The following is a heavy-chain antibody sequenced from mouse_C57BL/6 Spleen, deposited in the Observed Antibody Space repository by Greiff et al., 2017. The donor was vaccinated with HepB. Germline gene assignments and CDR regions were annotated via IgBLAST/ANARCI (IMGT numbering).Heavy chain of an antibody. J-gene: IGHJ2*01. Sequence: QVQLQQPGAELVRPGSSVKLSCKASGYTFTSYWMHWVKQRPIQGLEWIGNIYPSDSDTHYNQKFKDKATVTVDTSSSTAYMQLSSLTSEDSAVYYCAGVGTGPYGSSYDYFDYWGQGTTLTVSS. D-gene: IGHD1-1*01. CDR2: IYPSDSDT. V-gene: IGHV1-52*01. CDR1: GYTFTSYW. CDR3: AGVGTGPYGSSYDYFDY.